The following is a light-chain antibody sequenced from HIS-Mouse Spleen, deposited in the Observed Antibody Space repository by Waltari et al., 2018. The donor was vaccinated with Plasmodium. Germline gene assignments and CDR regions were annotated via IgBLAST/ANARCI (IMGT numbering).Light chain of an antibody. V-gene: IGKV1-9*01. J-gene: IGKJ1*01. CDR3: QQLNSYPPWT. Sequence: DIQLTQSPSFLSASVGDRVTITCRASQGISSYLAWYQQKPGKAPKLLIYAASTLQRGVPSRFSGSGSGTEFTLTISSLQTEDFATYYCQQLNSYPPWTFGQGTKVEIK. CDR2: AAS. CDR1: QGISSY.